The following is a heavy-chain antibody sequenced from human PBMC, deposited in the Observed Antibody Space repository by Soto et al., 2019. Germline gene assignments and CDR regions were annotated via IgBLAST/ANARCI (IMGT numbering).Heavy chain of an antibody. Sequence: GGSLRLSCAASGFAFSSYAMHWVRQAPGKGLEYVSAITSNGGSTYYANSVKGRFTISRDNSKNTLYLQMGSLRAEDTAVYYCARAATTWGIPPFWFDPWGQGTLVTVSS. CDR1: GFAFSSYA. CDR3: ARAATTWGIPPFWFDP. D-gene: IGHD6-13*01. CDR2: ITSNGGST. V-gene: IGHV3-64*01. J-gene: IGHJ5*02.